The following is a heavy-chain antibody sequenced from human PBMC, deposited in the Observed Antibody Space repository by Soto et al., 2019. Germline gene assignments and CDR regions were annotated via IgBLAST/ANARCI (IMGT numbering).Heavy chain of an antibody. J-gene: IGHJ4*02. CDR1: GGSFSGYY. CDR3: AQLAYCTSSSCYELAGY. CDR2: INHNGST. V-gene: IGHV4-34*01. Sequence: QVQLQQWGAGLLKPSETLSLTCAVYGGSFSGYYWSWVRQPPGKGLEWIGEINHNGSTNYNPSLKSRVTISVDTSKRQFSLKLNSVAAADTAVYYCAQLAYCTSSSCYELAGYWGQGTLVTVSS. D-gene: IGHD2-2*01.